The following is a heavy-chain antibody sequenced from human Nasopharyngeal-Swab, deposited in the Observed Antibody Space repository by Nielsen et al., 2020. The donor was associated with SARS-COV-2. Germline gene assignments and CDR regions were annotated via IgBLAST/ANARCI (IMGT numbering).Heavy chain of an antibody. CDR2: ISGSDHTT. V-gene: IGHV3-23*01. D-gene: IGHD5-12*01. J-gene: IGHJ6*02. CDR3: AKDRDSGDDSDDSYHYYGMDV. Sequence: GESLKIPCAASGFTLSSYNMNWVRQAPGKGLEWVSVISGSDHTTYYADSVKGRFTISRDNSKNTVNLQMNSLRVEDTAIYYCAKDRDSGDDSDDSYHYYGMDVWGQGTTVTVFS. CDR1: GFTLSSYN.